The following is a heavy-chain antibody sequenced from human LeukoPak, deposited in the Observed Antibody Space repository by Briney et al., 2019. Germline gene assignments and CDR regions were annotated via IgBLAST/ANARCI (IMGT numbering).Heavy chain of an antibody. Sequence: PSQALSLTCTVSGGSISSGGYYWSWIRQHPGKGLEWIGYIYYSGSTNYNPSLKSRVTISVDTSKNQFSLKLSSVTAADTAVYYCARVRPVVGAPDYWGQGTLVTVSS. CDR2: IYYSGST. J-gene: IGHJ4*02. V-gene: IGHV4-31*03. CDR3: ARVRPVVGAPDY. D-gene: IGHD1-26*01. CDR1: GGSISSGGYY.